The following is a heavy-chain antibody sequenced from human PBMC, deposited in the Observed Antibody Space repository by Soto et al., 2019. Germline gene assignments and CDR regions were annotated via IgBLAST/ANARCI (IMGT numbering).Heavy chain of an antibody. CDR2: ISYDGSNK. D-gene: IGHD1-26*01. V-gene: IGHV3-30*18. CDR3: AKDLRREWEPLKDFDL. CDR1: GFTFSSYG. J-gene: IGHJ2*01. Sequence: QVQLVESGGGVVQPRRSLRLSCAASGFTFSSYGMHWVRQAPGKGLEWVAVISYDGSNKYYADSVKGRFTISRDNSKNTLYLQMNSLRAEDTAVYYCAKDLRREWEPLKDFDLWGRGTLVTVSS.